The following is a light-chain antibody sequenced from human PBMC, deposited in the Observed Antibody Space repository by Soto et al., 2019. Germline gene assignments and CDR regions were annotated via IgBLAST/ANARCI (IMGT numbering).Light chain of an antibody. CDR2: AAS. J-gene: IGKJ4*01. CDR3: QQSYSTPLT. CDR1: QSISSY. Sequence: DIQMTQSPSSLSASVGDRVTITCRASQSISSYLNWYQQKPGKAPKLLIYAASSLQSGVPSRFSGSGSGTDFTLTISSLQPEDFATYYCQQSYSTPLTFGGVTKVDI. V-gene: IGKV1-39*01.